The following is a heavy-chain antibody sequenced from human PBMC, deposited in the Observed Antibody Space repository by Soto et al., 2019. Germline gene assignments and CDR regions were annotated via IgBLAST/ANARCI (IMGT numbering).Heavy chain of an antibody. Sequence: KTSETLSLTCTVSGGSISSYYWSWIRQPPGKGLEWIGWIHYSGSTNYNPSLKSRVTISVDTSKNQFSLKLSSMTAADTAVYYCTRDRGYSGYDGTRYYYGMDVWGQGTTVTVSS. CDR2: IHYSGST. D-gene: IGHD5-12*01. CDR3: TRDRGYSGYDGTRYYYGMDV. CDR1: GGSISSYY. J-gene: IGHJ6*02. V-gene: IGHV4-59*01.